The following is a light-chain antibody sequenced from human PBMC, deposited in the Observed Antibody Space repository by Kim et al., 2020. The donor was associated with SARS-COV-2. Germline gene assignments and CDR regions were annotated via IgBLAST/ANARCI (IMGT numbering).Light chain of an antibody. CDR1: QSVSTN. Sequence: SPGERATRSCRASQSVSTNVAWFQQKPGQAPRLLIYGASTRATGIPARFSGSGSGTEFTLTISSLQSEDFAVYYCQQFNNWPPWTFGQGTKVDIK. CDR2: GAS. CDR3: QQFNNWPPWT. V-gene: IGKV3-15*01. J-gene: IGKJ1*01.